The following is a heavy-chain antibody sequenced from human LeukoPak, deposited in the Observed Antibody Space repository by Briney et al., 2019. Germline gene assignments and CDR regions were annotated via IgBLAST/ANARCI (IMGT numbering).Heavy chain of an antibody. CDR1: GGSISSGGYF. D-gene: IGHD3-22*01. J-gene: IGHJ1*01. CDR2: IYYSGST. V-gene: IGHV4-31*03. CDR3: ASVSYDTSLQH. Sequence: QVQLQESGPGLVKPSQTLSLTCTVSGGSISSGGYFWSWIRQHPGQGLEWIGYIYYSGSTYYNPSLKGRVTISVDTSKNQFSLRLSSVTAADTAIYYCASVSYDTSLQHWGQGTLVTVSS.